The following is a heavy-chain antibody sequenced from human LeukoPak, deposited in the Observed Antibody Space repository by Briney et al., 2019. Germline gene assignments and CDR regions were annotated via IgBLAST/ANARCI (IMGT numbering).Heavy chain of an antibody. V-gene: IGHV4-39*01. Sequence: TSETLSLTCTVSGGSISSSSYHWGWLRQPPGKGLEWIGTIYYGGSTYYNPSLKSRVTISVDTSKKQFSLKLTSVTAADAAVYYCARLGDYYDSSGYFDAFDIWGQGTMVTVFS. J-gene: IGHJ3*02. D-gene: IGHD3-22*01. CDR1: GGSISSSSYH. CDR2: IYYGGST. CDR3: ARLGDYYDSSGYFDAFDI.